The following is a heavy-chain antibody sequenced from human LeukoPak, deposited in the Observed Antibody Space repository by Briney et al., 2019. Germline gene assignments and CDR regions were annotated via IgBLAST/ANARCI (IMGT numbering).Heavy chain of an antibody. J-gene: IGHJ4*02. CDR1: GFTFSSYW. Sequence: GGSLRLSCAASGFTFSSYWMSWVRQAPGKGLEWVANIKQDGSEKYYVDSVKGRFTISRDNAKNSLYLQMTSLRAEDTAVYYCAREGHYDILTGYSYYFDYWGQGTLVTVSS. V-gene: IGHV3-7*01. CDR2: IKQDGSEK. D-gene: IGHD3-9*01. CDR3: AREGHYDILTGYSYYFDY.